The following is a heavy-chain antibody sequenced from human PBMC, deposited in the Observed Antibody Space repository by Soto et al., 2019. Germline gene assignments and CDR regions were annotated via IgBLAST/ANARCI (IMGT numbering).Heavy chain of an antibody. CDR2: IEYSGCT. Sequence: QVQLQESGPGLVKPSQTLSLTCTVSGGSVSSGADYWSWIRQHPGKGLEWIGYIEYSGCTYYNPSFKSRMYISIGTSKNQFSLKVHSVSPADTAVYYCAREPSGYYGMDVWGQGTTVTVSS. V-gene: IGHV4-31*03. CDR3: AREPSGYYGMDV. D-gene: IGHD3-10*01. CDR1: GGSVSSGADY. J-gene: IGHJ6*02.